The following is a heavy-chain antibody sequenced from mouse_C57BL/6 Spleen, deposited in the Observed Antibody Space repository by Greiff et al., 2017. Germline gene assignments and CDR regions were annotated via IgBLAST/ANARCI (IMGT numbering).Heavy chain of an antibody. CDR1: GYTFTDYE. J-gene: IGHJ2*01. CDR3: TRSYDYYGSSYPYYFDY. CDR2: IDPETGGT. V-gene: IGHV1-15*01. D-gene: IGHD1-1*01. Sequence: QVQLQQSGAELVRPGASVTLSCKASGYTFTDYEMHWVKQTPVHGLEWIGAIDPETGGTAYNQKFKGKAILTADKSSSTAYMELRSLTSEDSAVXYCTRSYDYYGSSYPYYFDYWGQGTTLTVSS.